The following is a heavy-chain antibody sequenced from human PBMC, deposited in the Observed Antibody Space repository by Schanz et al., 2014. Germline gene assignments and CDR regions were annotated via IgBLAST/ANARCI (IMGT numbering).Heavy chain of an antibody. CDR3: AKDFFIGVARGVIISHDAIDI. D-gene: IGHD3-10*01. CDR1: GFTFSNHG. V-gene: IGHV3-33*06. J-gene: IGHJ3*02. Sequence: QVQLVESGGGVVQPGRSLRLSCAASGFTFSNHGMHWVRQSPGKGLEWVALIWYDGSNEYYADSVKGRFTISRDNSKNTLYLQMNSLRAEDTAVYYCAKDFFIGVARGVIISHDAIDIWGQGTKVTVSS. CDR2: IWYDGSNE.